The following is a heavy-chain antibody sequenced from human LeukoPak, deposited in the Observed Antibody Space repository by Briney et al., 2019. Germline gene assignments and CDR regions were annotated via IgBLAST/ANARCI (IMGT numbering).Heavy chain of an antibody. J-gene: IGHJ4*02. V-gene: IGHV3-21*01. D-gene: IGHD3-10*01. CDR2: ISSSGRFM. Sequence: GGSLRLSCAASGFSFSSYSMNWVRQAPGKGLEWVSSISSSGRFMYHADSVKGRFTISRDNSKNTLYLQMNSLRAEDTAVYYCARGYFSSSLKYWGQGTLVTVSS. CDR1: GFSFSSYS. CDR3: ARGYFSSSLKY.